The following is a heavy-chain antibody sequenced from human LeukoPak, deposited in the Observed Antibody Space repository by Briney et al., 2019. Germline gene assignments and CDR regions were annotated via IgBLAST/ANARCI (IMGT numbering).Heavy chain of an antibody. Sequence: SETLSLTRTVSGGSTSSSSYYWGWIRPPPGKGLEWIGSIYYSGSTYYNPSRKSRVTISVDTSKNQFSLKLSSVTAADTAVYYCTGGSIAYYYMDVWGKGTTVTISS. CDR2: IYYSGST. J-gene: IGHJ6*03. D-gene: IGHD3-16*01. V-gene: IGHV4-39*07. CDR3: TGGSIAYYYMDV. CDR1: GGSTSSSSYY.